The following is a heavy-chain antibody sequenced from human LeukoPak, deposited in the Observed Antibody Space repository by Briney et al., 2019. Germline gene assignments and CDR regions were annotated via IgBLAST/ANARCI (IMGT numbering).Heavy chain of an antibody. CDR3: ARRYCSGPNCHENWFYGMDV. J-gene: IGHJ6*02. V-gene: IGHV3-48*01. D-gene: IGHD2-15*01. CDR2: ISSSSSSI. CDR1: GFTCSTHS. Sequence: PGGSVRLSGAASGFTCSTHSRNWVRQAPGKGLEGVSYISSSSSSIDYADSVKGRFTISRDNAKNSLYLQMNSLRAEDTAVYYCARRYCSGPNCHENWFYGMDVWGQGTTVTVS.